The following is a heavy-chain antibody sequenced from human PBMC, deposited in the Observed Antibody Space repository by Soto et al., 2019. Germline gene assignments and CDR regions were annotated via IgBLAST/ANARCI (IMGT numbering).Heavy chain of an antibody. Sequence: QVQLVQSGAEVKKPGASVKVSCKASGYTFTSYGISWVRQAPGQGLEWMGWISAYNGNTNYAQKLQGRVTMTTDTSTSTAYMELRSLRSDDTAVYDSAREQLLPTGTTDYYYYYYMDVWGIGITVTVSS. CDR1: GYTFTSYG. D-gene: IGHD1-7*01. CDR3: AREQLLPTGTTDYYYYYYMDV. J-gene: IGHJ6*03. CDR2: ISAYNGNT. V-gene: IGHV1-18*01.